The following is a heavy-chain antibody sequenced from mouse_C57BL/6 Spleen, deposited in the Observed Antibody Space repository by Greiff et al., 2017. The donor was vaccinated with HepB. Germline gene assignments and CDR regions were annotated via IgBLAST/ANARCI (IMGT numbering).Heavy chain of an antibody. J-gene: IGHJ1*03. CDR1: GFTFSDYG. CDR2: ISSGSSTI. V-gene: IGHV5-17*01. D-gene: IGHD2-5*01. Sequence: EVKLMESGGGLVKPGGSLKLSCAASGFTFSDYGMHWVRQAPEKGLEWVAYISSGSSTIYYADTVKGRFTISRDNAKNTLFLQMTSLRSEDTAMYYCARPPSYYSNWYFDVWGTGTTVTVSS. CDR3: ARPPSYYSNWYFDV.